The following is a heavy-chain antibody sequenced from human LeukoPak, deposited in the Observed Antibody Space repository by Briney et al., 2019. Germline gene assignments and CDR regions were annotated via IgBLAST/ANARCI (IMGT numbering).Heavy chain of an antibody. CDR3: AREIRGVPLYYFDY. CDR1: GGSIDSYY. J-gene: IGHJ4*02. CDR2: IYASGTT. D-gene: IGHD3-10*01. V-gene: IGHV4-4*07. Sequence: SETLPLTCTVSGGSIDSYYWSWIRQPAGAGLEWIGRIYASGTTYYNPSLKSRVTMSVDTSKNQFSLKLTSVTAADTAVYYCAREIRGVPLYYFDYWGQGTLVTVSS.